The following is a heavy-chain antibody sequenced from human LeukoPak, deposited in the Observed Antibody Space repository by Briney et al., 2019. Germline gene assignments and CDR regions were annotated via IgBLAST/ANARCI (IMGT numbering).Heavy chain of an antibody. CDR3: AKEPGTTLGYYFDY. CDR2: INSDGSRT. CDR1: GFTFSTYW. V-gene: IGHV3-74*01. Sequence: GGSLRLSCAASGFTFSTYWMHWVRQAPGKGPVWVSRINSDGSRTNYADSVKGRFTISRDNAKNTLYLQMNSLRAEDTAVYYCAKEPGTTLGYYFDYWGQGTLVTVSS. D-gene: IGHD1-7*01. J-gene: IGHJ4*02.